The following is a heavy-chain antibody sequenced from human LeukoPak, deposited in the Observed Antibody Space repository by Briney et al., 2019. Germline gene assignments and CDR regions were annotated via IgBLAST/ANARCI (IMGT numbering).Heavy chain of an antibody. CDR1: GGSISSGGYY. V-gene: IGHV4-31*03. D-gene: IGHD2-15*01. CDR2: IYYSGST. CDR3: ARAGYCSGGSCYDAFDI. Sequence: PSETLSLTCTVSGGSISSGGYYWSWIRQHPGKGLEWTGYIYYSGSTYYNPSLKSRVTISVDTSKNQFSLKLSSVTAADTAVYYCARAGYCSGGSCYDAFDIWGQGTMVTVSS. J-gene: IGHJ3*02.